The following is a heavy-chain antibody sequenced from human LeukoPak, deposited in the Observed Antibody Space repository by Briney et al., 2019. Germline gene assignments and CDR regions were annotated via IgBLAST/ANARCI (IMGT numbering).Heavy chain of an antibody. D-gene: IGHD2-8*01. CDR1: GGSISSSSYH. V-gene: IGHV4-61*01. Sequence: PSETLSLTCTVSGGSISSSSYHCSWIRHPPGKGLEWIGYIYYSGSTNYNPSLKSRVTISVDTSKNQFSLKLSSVTAADTAVYYCARVYGTYYYYYMDVWGKGTTVTVSS. CDR2: IYYSGST. J-gene: IGHJ6*03. CDR3: ARVYGTYYYYYMDV.